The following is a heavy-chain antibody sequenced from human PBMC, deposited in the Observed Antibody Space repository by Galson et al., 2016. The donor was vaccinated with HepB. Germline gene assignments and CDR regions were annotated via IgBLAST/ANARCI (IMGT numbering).Heavy chain of an antibody. CDR2: ISGSGVIT. J-gene: IGHJ4*02. V-gene: IGHV3-23*01. Sequence: SLRLSCAASGFTFSSSDMNWVRQAPGKGLEWVSAISGSGVITYYADSVKGRFTISRDNSKNTLYLQMNSLRAEDTAVYYCAKDQKRRLLSPITVAGTNYWGQGTLVTVSS. CDR1: GFTFSSSD. D-gene: IGHD6-19*01. CDR3: AKDQKRRLLSPITVAGTNY.